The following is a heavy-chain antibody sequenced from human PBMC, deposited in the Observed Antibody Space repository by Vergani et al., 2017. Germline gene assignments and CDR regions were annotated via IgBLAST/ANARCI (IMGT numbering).Heavy chain of an antibody. V-gene: IGHV3-23*01. CDR3: AKGTARRYSYGWGHAFDI. D-gene: IGHD5-18*01. J-gene: IGHJ3*02. CDR1: GFTFSSYA. Sequence: EVQLLESGGGLVQPGGSLRLSCAASGFTFSSYAMSWVRQAPGKGLEWVSAISGSGGSTYYADSGKGRFTISRDNSNNTLYLQMNSLRAEDTAVYYCAKGTARRYSYGWGHAFDIWGQGTMVTVSS. CDR2: ISGSGGST.